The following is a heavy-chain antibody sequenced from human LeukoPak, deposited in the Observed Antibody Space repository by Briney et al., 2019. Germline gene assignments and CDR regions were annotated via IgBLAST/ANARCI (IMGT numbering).Heavy chain of an antibody. Sequence: ASVKVSCKASGYTFTGYYMHWVRQAPGQGLEWMGWINPNSGGTNYAQKFQGWVTMTRDTTICTAYMELSRLRSDDTAVYYCARGYDYVWGSSEFDYWGQGTLVTVSS. J-gene: IGHJ4*02. CDR2: INPNSGGT. V-gene: IGHV1-2*04. CDR3: ARGYDYVWGSSEFDY. D-gene: IGHD3-16*01. CDR1: GYTFTGYY.